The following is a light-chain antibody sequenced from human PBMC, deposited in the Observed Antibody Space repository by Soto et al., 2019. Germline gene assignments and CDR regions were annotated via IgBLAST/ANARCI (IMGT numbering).Light chain of an antibody. Sequence: QAAVTQPPSASGTPGQRVTISCSGSSSNIGNFYVYWYQQLPGTAPKLLIYKNNQRPLGVPDRFSGSKSGTSASLAISGLRSEDEADYYCAAWDDSLSGPGVFGGGTQLTVL. V-gene: IGLV1-47*01. CDR2: KNN. CDR1: SSNIGNFY. CDR3: AAWDDSLSGPGV. J-gene: IGLJ7*01.